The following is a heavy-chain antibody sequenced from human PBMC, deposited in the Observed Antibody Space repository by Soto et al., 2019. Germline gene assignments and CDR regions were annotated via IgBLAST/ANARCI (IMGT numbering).Heavy chain of an antibody. J-gene: IGHJ4*02. CDR2: ISGSGGST. Sequence: PGASLRLSCAASGFTFSSYAMSWVRQAPGKGLEWVSAISGSGGSTYYADSVKGRFTISRDNSKNTLYLQMNSLRAEDTAVYYCAKDGLVITFGGVIVPYFDYWVQGTLVTVSS. D-gene: IGHD3-16*02. CDR3: AKDGLVITFGGVIVPYFDY. CDR1: GFTFSSYA. V-gene: IGHV3-23*01.